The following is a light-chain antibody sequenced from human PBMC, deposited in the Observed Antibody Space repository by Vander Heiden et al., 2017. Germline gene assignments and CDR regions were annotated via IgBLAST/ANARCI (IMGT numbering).Light chain of an antibody. CDR2: WAS. V-gene: IGKV4-1*01. Sequence: DSVMTQSPDSLAVSLGERATINCKSSQSVLYSSNNKNYLAWYRQKPGQPPELLIYWASTRESGVPDRFSGSGSGTDFTLTISSLQAEDVAVYYCQQNYTTLTFGQGTRMEIK. CDR1: QSVLYSSNNKNY. CDR3: QQNYTTLT. J-gene: IGKJ5*01.